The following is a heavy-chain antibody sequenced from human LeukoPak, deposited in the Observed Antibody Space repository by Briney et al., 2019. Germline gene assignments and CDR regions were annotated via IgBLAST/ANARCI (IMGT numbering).Heavy chain of an antibody. V-gene: IGHV4-39*01. D-gene: IGHD6-6*01. CDR1: GGSISSSSYY. CDR2: IYYSGST. CDR3: AREKYSPGAVDY. J-gene: IGHJ4*02. Sequence: PSETLSLTCSVSGGSISSSSYYWGWIRQPPGKGLEWIGSIYYSGSTYYNPSLKSRVTISVDTSRNQFSLKLSSLTAADTAVYYCAREKYSPGAVDYWGQGSLVTVSS.